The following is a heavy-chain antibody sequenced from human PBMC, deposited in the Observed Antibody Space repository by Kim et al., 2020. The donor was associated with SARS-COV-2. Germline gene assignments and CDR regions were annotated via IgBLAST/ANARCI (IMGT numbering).Heavy chain of an antibody. CDR3: ARELGYSSSWYRGYYYYGMDV. J-gene: IGHJ6*02. CDR1: GFTFSSYE. V-gene: IGHV3-48*03. D-gene: IGHD6-13*01. Sequence: GGSLRLSCAASGFTFSSYEMNWVRQAPGKGLEWVSYISSSGSTIYYADSVKGRFTISRDNAKNSLYLQMNSLRAEDTAVYYCARELGYSSSWYRGYYYYGMDVWGQGTTVTVSS. CDR2: ISSSGSTI.